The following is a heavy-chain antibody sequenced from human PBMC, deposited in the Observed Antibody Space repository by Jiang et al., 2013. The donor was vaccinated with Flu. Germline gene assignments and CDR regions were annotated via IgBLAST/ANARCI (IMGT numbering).Heavy chain of an antibody. V-gene: IGHV4-38-2*01. CDR1: GYSIRSDCY. CDR2: IYHSGST. D-gene: IGHD3-22*01. Sequence: PSETLSLTCAVSGYSIRSDCYWGWIRQPPGKGLEWVGGIYHSGSTYYNPSLKSRVTISVDTSKNQFSLKLSSVTAADTAVYYCARANRDSSRYYLRTFDYWGQGTLVTVSS. J-gene: IGHJ4*02. CDR3: ARANRDSSRYYLRTFDY.